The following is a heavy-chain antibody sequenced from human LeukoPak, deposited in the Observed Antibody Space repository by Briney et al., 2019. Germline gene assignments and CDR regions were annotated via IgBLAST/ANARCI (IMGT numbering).Heavy chain of an antibody. D-gene: IGHD6-19*01. CDR1: GFTFSDYA. Sequence: GGSLRLSCAASGFTFSDYAMSWVRQAPGKGLEWVSAITGGGVSTYHTDSVRGRFTISRDNSKNTLYLQMNSLRDDDTAVYYCAKKRSSGPGDFDLWGRGTLVTVSS. CDR3: AKKRSSGPGDFDL. CDR2: ITGGGVST. J-gene: IGHJ2*01. V-gene: IGHV3-23*01.